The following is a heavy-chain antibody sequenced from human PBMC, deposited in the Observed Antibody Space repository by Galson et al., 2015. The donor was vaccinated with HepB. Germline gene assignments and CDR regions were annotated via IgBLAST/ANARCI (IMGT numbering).Heavy chain of an antibody. CDR2: ISISSTYI. V-gene: IGHV3-21*01. CDR1: GFTFSSYS. CDR3: LSAPFDY. J-gene: IGHJ4*02. Sequence: SLRLSCAASGFTFSSYSMSWVRQAPGKGLEWVSSISISSTYIYYADSVKGRFTISRDNAKNSLYLQMNSLRAEDTAVYYCLSAPFDYWGQGTLVTVSS.